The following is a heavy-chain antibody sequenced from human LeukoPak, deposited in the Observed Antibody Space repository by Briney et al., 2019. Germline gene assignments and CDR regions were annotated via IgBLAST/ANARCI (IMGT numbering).Heavy chain of an antibody. V-gene: IGHV3-53*01. J-gene: IGHJ4*02. D-gene: IGHD6-19*01. CDR1: EFSVSSNY. Sequence: GGSLRLSCAVSEFSVSSNYMNWVRQAQGKGLEWVSVIYSGGATYYADSVRGRFTISRDNSKNMVSLQMTSLGAEDTAVYYCARGRFSGLDDYWGQGTLVTVSS. CDR3: ARGRFSGLDDY. CDR2: IYSGGAT.